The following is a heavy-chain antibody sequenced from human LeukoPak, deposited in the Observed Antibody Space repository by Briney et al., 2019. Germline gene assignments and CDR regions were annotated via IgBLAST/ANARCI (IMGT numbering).Heavy chain of an antibody. CDR2: INHSGST. D-gene: IGHD5-12*01. J-gene: IGHJ6*03. CDR3: ARGLYSGYDGWGYYYYYYMDV. V-gene: IGHV4-34*01. Sequence: SETLSLTCAAYGGSFSGYYWSWIRQPPGKGLEWIGEINHSGSTNYNPSLKSRVTISVDTSKNQFSLKLSSVTAADTAVYYCARGLYSGYDGWGYYYYYYMDVWGKGTTVTVSS. CDR1: GGSFSGYY.